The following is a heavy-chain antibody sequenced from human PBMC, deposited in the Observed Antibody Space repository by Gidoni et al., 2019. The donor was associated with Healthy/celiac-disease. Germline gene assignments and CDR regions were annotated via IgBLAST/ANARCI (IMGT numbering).Heavy chain of an antibody. Sequence: QVQLVESGGGVVQPGRSLRLSCAASGFTFSSYAMHWVRQAPGKGLEWVAVISADGSNKYYADSVKGRFTISRDNSKNTLYLQMNSLRAEDTAVYYCAVGGGVATNVYWGQGTLVTVSS. CDR2: ISADGSNK. CDR3: AVGGGVATNVY. D-gene: IGHD5-12*01. CDR1: GFTFSSYA. J-gene: IGHJ4*02. V-gene: IGHV3-30-3*01.